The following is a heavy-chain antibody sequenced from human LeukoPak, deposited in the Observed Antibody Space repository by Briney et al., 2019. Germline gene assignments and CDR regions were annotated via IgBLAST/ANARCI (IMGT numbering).Heavy chain of an antibody. Sequence: ASVKVSCKASGGTFSSYAISWVRQAPGQGLEWMGGIIPLFGTANYAQKFQGRVTITADKSTSTAYMELSSLRSEDTAVYYCARNYCGGDCPPSMYWYFDLWGRGTLVTVSS. J-gene: IGHJ2*01. V-gene: IGHV1-69*06. CDR2: IIPLFGTA. D-gene: IGHD2-21*02. CDR1: GGTFSSYA. CDR3: ARNYCGGDCPPSMYWYFDL.